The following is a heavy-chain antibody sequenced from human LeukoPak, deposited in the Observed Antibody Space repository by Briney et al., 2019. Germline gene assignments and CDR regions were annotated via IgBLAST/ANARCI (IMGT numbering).Heavy chain of an antibody. D-gene: IGHD3-10*01. CDR2: IKQDESEK. CDR3: ARPHYYGSGSYFDY. J-gene: IGHJ4*02. V-gene: IGHV3-7*01. CDR1: GFTFSSYW. Sequence: GGSLRLSCAASGFTFSSYWMSWVRQAPGKGLEWVANIKQDESEKYYVDSVKGRFTISRDNAKNSLYLQMNSLRAEDTAVYYCARPHYYGSGSYFDYWGQGTLVTVSS.